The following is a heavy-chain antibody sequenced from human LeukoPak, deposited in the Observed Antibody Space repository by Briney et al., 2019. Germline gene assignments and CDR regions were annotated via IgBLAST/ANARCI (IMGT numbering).Heavy chain of an antibody. CDR3: ATQRGGSDIRKPYYFDY. J-gene: IGHJ4*02. D-gene: IGHD1-26*01. Sequence: ASVKVSCKVSGYTFTDYYMHWVQQAPGKGLEWMGLVDPEDGETIYAEKFQGRVTITADTSTDTAYMELSSLRSEDTAVYYCATQRGGSDIRKPYYFDYWGQGTLVTVSS. V-gene: IGHV1-69-2*01. CDR1: GYTFTDYY. CDR2: VDPEDGET.